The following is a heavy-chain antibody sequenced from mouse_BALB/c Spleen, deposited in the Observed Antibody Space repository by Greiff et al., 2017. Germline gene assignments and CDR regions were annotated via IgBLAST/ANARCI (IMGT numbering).Heavy chain of an antibody. CDR1: GFTFSDYG. Sequence: DVKLVESGGGLVQPGGSRKLSCAASGFTFSDYGMAWVRQAPGKGPEWVAFISNLAYSIYYADTVTGRFTISRENAKNTLYLEMSSLRSEDTAMYYCARAAYYRSFYAMDYWGQGTSVTVSS. CDR3: ARAAYYRSFYAMDY. V-gene: IGHV5-15*02. D-gene: IGHD2-14*01. J-gene: IGHJ4*01. CDR2: ISNLAYSI.